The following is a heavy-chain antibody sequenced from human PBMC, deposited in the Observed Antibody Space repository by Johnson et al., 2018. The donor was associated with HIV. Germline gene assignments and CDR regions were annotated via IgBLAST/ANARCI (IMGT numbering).Heavy chain of an antibody. CDR1: GLIFSRSW. V-gene: IGHV3-33*08. CDR3: ARDGRDLVTRGSFDV. CDR2: MWYDGSNR. D-gene: IGHD5-18*01. J-gene: IGHJ3*01. Sequence: QVQLVESGGGLVQPGGSLRLSCAASGLIFSRSWIHWVRQAPGKGLVWVAVMWYDGSNRYYADSVTGRFTISRDNAKNSLFLQMNSLRAEDTAVYYCARDGRDLVTRGSFDVWGQGTMVTVSS.